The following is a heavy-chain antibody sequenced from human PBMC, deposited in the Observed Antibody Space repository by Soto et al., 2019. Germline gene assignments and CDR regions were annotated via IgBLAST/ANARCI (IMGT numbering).Heavy chain of an antibody. D-gene: IGHD3-10*01. J-gene: IGHJ5*02. CDR3: ATDTSMFRGRVADTPWFET. V-gene: IGHV1-8*02. CDR1: GYNFNTFD. CDR2: MNPNSGNT. Sequence: ASVKVSCKASGYNFNTFDIYWVRQATGHGLEWMGWMNPNSGNTGYAQELRGRVTMTRNTSNTTAYMELTSLTSDDTGVYYCATDTSMFRGRVADTPWFETWGQGTLVTVSS.